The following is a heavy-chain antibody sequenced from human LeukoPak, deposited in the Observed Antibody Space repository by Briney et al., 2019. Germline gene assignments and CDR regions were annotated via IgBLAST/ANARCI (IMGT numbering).Heavy chain of an antibody. CDR1: GYTFTSYG. J-gene: IGHJ4*02. CDR3: ARRVPGYSSSWTDY. V-gene: IGHV1-18*01. D-gene: IGHD6-13*01. CDR2: ISAYNGNT. Sequence: GASVKVSYKASGYTFTSYGMSWVRQAPGQGLEWMGWISAYNGNTNYAQKLQGRVTMTTDTSTSTAYMELRSLRSDDTAVYYCARRVPGYSSSWTDYWGQGTLVTVSS.